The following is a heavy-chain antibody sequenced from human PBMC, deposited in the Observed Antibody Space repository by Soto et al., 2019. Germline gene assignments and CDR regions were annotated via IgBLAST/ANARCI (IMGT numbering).Heavy chain of an antibody. Sequence: QVQLVESGGGVVQRGRSLRLSCAASGFTFSSYGMHWVRQAPGKGLEWVAVIWYDGSNKYYADSVKGRFTISRDNSKNTLYLQMNSLRAEDTAVYYCARDYYGSGIDYWGQGTLVTVSS. D-gene: IGHD3-10*01. CDR2: IWYDGSNK. J-gene: IGHJ4*02. V-gene: IGHV3-33*01. CDR3: ARDYYGSGIDY. CDR1: GFTFSSYG.